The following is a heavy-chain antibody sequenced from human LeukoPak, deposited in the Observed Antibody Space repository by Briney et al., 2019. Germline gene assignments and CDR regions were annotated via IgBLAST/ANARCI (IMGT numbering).Heavy chain of an antibody. CDR3: TSYAPYSSSSFDY. J-gene: IGHJ4*02. V-gene: IGHV3-73*01. D-gene: IGHD6-6*01. Sequence: AGGSLRLSCAASGFTFSGSAMHWVRQASGKGLEWVGRIRSKANSYATAYAASVKGRFTISRDDSKNTAYLQMNSLKTEDTAVYYCTSYAPYSSSSFDYWGQGTLVTVSS. CDR1: GFTFSGSA. CDR2: IRSKANSYAT.